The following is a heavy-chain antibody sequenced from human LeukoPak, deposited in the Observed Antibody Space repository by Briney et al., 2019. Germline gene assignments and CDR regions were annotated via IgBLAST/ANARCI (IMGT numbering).Heavy chain of an antibody. D-gene: IGHD3-22*01. CDR2: IYYSGST. Sequence: SETLSLTCTVSGGSISSYYWSWIRQPPGKGLEWIGYIYYSGSTNYNPSLKSRVTISVDTSKNQFSLKLSSVTAADTSVYYCARGLLGYYDSSGYLGYWGQGTLVTVSS. CDR1: GGSISSYY. V-gene: IGHV4-59*12. J-gene: IGHJ4*02. CDR3: ARGLLGYYDSSGYLGY.